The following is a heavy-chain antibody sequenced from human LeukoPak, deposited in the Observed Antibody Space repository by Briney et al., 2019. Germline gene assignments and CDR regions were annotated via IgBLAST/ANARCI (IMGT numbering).Heavy chain of an antibody. J-gene: IGHJ4*02. D-gene: IGHD6-6*01. Sequence: SETLSLTCTVSGGSISSDGYYWTWIRQHPGKCLEWIGYIYYSGSTYYNPSLKSRVTISVDTSKNQFSLKLSSVTAADTAVYYCARAYSSSSEVDYWGQGTLVTVSS. V-gene: IGHV4-31*03. CDR1: GGSISSDGYY. CDR2: IYYSGST. CDR3: ARAYSSSSEVDY.